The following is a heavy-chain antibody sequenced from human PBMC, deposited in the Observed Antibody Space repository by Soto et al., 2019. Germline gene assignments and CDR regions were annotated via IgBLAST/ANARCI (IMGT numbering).Heavy chain of an antibody. CDR3: AAEEGMDEVDYFYVMEV. D-gene: IGHD5-12*01. Sequence: QVQLEQSGAEVRQPGSSVKVSCKASGGSFSSLGLSWVRRAPGQGLEWMGGIIPTFGKPTYTQKFQARITITAYESTRTAYMELTSLTSEDTAVYYCAAEEGMDEVDYFYVMEVWGQGTAVTV. J-gene: IGHJ6*02. CDR1: GGSFSSLG. V-gene: IGHV1-69*12. CDR2: IIPTFGKP.